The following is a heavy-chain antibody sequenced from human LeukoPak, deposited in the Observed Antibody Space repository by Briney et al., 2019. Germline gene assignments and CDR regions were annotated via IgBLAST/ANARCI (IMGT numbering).Heavy chain of an antibody. V-gene: IGHV4-61*02. CDR3: ARDRYYGSGSYFNWFDP. D-gene: IGHD3-10*01. CDR2: IYTSGST. J-gene: IGHJ5*02. CDR1: GGSISSGSYY. Sequence: PSETLSLTCTVSGGSISSGSYYWRWIRQPAGKGLEWIGRIYTSGSTNYNPSLKSRVTISVDTSKNQFSLKLSSVTAADTAVYYCARDRYYGSGSYFNWFDPWGQGTLVTVSS.